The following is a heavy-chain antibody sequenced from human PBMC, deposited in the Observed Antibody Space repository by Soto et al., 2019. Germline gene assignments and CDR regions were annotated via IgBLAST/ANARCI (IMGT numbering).Heavy chain of an antibody. J-gene: IGHJ4*02. CDR1: GFTFTRYS. V-gene: IGHV3-21*06. CDR2: ISSTTNYI. Sequence: GGSLRLSCAASGFTFTRYSMNWVRQAPGKGLEWVSSISSTTNYIYYGDSMKGRFTISRDNAKNSLYLEMNSLRAEDTAVYYCARESEDRTSNFDYWGQGTLVEVSS. CDR3: ARESEDRTSNFDY.